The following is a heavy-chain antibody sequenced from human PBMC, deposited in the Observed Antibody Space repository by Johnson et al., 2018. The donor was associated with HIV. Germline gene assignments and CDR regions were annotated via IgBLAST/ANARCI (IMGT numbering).Heavy chain of an antibody. D-gene: IGHD6-13*01. J-gene: IGHJ3*02. CDR2: ITGSGGST. CDR1: AFTFSSYA. Sequence: VQLVESGGGLVQPGGSLRLSCAASAFTFSSYAMSWVRQAPGKGLEWVSIITGSGGSTYYADSVKGRFTISRDNAKKTLYLQMNSLRAEDTAVYYCAKDQWSSSWTNDAFDIWGQGTMVTVSS. V-gene: IGHV3-23*04. CDR3: AKDQWSSSWTNDAFDI.